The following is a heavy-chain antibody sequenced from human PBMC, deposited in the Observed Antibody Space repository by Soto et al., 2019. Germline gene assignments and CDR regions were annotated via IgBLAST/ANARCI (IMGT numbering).Heavy chain of an antibody. CDR1: GFTFSNAW. Sequence: PGGSLRLSCAASGFTFSNAWMSWVRQAPGKGLEWVGRIKSKTDGGTTDYAAPVKGRFTISRDDSKNTLYLQMNSLKTEDTAVYYCTTKDRGTGTYFDYWGQGTLVTVSS. CDR3: TTKDRGTGTYFDY. V-gene: IGHV3-15*01. D-gene: IGHD1-7*01. J-gene: IGHJ4*02. CDR2: IKSKTDGGTT.